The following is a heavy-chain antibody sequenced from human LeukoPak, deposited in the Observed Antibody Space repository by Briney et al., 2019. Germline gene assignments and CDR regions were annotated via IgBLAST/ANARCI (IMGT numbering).Heavy chain of an antibody. J-gene: IGHJ5*02. CDR2: IIPILGIA. Sequence: SVKVSCKASGGTFSSYAISWVRQAPGQGLEWMGRIIPILGIANYAQKFQGRVTITADKSTSTAYMELSSLRSEDTAVYYCARGTGYNYNLFDPWGQGTLVTVSS. D-gene: IGHD5-24*01. CDR1: GGTFSSYA. V-gene: IGHV1-69*04. CDR3: ARGTGYNYNLFDP.